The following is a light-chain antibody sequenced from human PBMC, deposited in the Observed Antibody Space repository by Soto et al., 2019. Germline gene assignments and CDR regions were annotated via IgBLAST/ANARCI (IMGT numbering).Light chain of an antibody. CDR2: GAS. CDR1: QSVSSSY. V-gene: IGKV3-20*01. Sequence: EIVLTQSPGTLSLSPGERASLSCRASQSVSSSYLAWYQQKPGQAPRLLIYGASSRATGIPDRFSGSESGTDFTLTISRLEPEDVAVYYCQQYGSSPPWTFGQGTKVEIK. J-gene: IGKJ1*01. CDR3: QQYGSSPPWT.